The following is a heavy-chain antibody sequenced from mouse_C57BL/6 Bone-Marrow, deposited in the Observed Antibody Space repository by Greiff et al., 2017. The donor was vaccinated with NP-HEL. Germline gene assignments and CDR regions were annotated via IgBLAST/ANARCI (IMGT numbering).Heavy chain of an antibody. Sequence: EVMLVESEGGLVQPGSSMKLSCTASGFTFSDYYMAWVRQVPEKGLEWVANINYDGSSTYYLDSLKSRFIISRDNAKNILYLQMSSLKSEDTATYYCARDALGQDWYFDVWGTGTTVTVSS. CDR1: GFTFSDYY. D-gene: IGHD3-3*01. J-gene: IGHJ1*03. CDR3: ARDALGQDWYFDV. V-gene: IGHV5-16*01. CDR2: INYDGSST.